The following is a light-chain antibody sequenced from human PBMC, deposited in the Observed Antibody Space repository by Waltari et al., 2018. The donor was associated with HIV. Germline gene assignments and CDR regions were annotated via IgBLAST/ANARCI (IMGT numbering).Light chain of an antibody. CDR2: DVS. V-gene: IGLV2-14*03. CDR3: SSYTSITLI. Sequence: QSALTQPASVSGSPGQSITISCTGSGSDIGGYNYVSGYQHYPGKAPKLIIYDVSRPPSVVSSRFSGSKSGNTASLAISGLRAEDEADYYCSSYTSITLIFGGGTKLTVL. CDR1: GSDIGGYNY. J-gene: IGLJ2*01.